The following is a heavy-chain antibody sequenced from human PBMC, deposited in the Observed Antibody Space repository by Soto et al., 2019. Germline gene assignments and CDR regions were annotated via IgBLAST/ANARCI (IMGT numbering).Heavy chain of an antibody. J-gene: IGHJ5*02. CDR1: GGSISSGGYY. CDR3: ARKPYYYDSSGSSNWFDP. CDR2: IYYSGST. V-gene: IGHV4-31*03. D-gene: IGHD3-22*01. Sequence: PSETLSLTCTVSGGSISSGGYYWSWIRQHPGKGLEWIGYIYYSGSTYYNPSLKSRVTISVDTSKNQFSLKLSSVTAADTAVYYCARKPYYYDSSGSSNWFDPWGQGTLVTVSS.